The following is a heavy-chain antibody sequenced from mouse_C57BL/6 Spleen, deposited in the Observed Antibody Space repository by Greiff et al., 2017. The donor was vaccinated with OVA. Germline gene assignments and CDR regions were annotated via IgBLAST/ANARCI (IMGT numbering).Heavy chain of an antibody. D-gene: IGHD3-3*01. CDR3: AEGDEAMDD. CDR1: GYAFSSSW. Sequence: QVQLQQSGPELVKPGASVKISCKASGYAFSSSWMNWVKQRPGKGLEWIGRIYPGDGDTNYNGKFKGKATLTADKSSSTAYMQLSSLTSEDSAVYFCAEGDEAMDDWGQGTSVTVSS. J-gene: IGHJ4*01. V-gene: IGHV1-82*01. CDR2: IYPGDGDT.